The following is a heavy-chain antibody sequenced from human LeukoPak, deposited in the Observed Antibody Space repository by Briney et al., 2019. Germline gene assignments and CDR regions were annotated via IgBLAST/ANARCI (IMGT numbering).Heavy chain of an antibody. J-gene: IGHJ4*02. Sequence: SVKVSCKASGGTFSSYAISWVRQAPGQGLEWMGGIIPIFGTANYAQKFQGRVTITADESTSTAYMELSSLRSEDTAVYYCARAPPHYDILTGYLRGYFDYWGQGALVTVSS. V-gene: IGHV1-69*13. CDR1: GGTFSSYA. CDR3: ARAPPHYDILTGYLRGYFDY. D-gene: IGHD3-9*01. CDR2: IIPIFGTA.